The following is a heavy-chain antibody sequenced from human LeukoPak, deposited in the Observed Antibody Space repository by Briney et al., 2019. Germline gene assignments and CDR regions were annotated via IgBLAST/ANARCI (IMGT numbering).Heavy chain of an antibody. CDR3: AKRRDYYYYGMDV. J-gene: IGHJ6*02. V-gene: IGHV3-30*18. Sequence: GRSLRLSCAACGFTFNSYGMHWVRQAPGKGLEWVAVISYDGSNKYYADSVKGRFTISRDNSKNTLYLQMNSLRAEDTAVYYCAKRRDYYYYGMDVWGQGTTVTVSS. CDR1: GFTFNSYG. CDR2: ISYDGSNK.